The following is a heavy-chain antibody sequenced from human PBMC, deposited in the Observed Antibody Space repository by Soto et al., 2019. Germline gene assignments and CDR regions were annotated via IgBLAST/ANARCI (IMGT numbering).Heavy chain of an antibody. CDR3: ARDRPDIVVVPAARSLSMDV. V-gene: IGHV3-7*03. Sequence: GGSLRLSCAASGFTFSSYWMSWVRQAPGKGLEWVANIKQDGSEKYYVDSVKGRFTIPRDNAKNSLYLQMNSLRAEDTAVYYCARDRPDIVVVPAARSLSMDVWGQGTTVTVSS. D-gene: IGHD2-2*01. J-gene: IGHJ6*02. CDR1: GFTFSSYW. CDR2: IKQDGSEK.